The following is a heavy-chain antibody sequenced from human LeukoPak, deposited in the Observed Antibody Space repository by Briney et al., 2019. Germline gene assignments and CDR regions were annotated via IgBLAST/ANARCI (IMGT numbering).Heavy chain of an antibody. Sequence: HPGGSLRPSCAASGFTFSSYAMSWVRQAPGKGLEWVSAISGSGGSTYYADSVKGRFTISRDNSKNTLYLQMNSLRAEDTAVYYCAKQEYSSGWYVDYWGQGTLVTVSS. CDR3: AKQEYSSGWYVDY. J-gene: IGHJ4*02. V-gene: IGHV3-23*01. D-gene: IGHD6-19*01. CDR2: ISGSGGST. CDR1: GFTFSSYA.